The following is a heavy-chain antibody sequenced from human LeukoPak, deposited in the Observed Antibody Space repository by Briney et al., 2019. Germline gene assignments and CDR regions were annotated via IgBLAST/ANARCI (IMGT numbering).Heavy chain of an antibody. D-gene: IGHD2-2*01. CDR1: CYSFTSYW. J-gene: IGHJ3*02. V-gene: IGHV5-51*01. CDR2: IYHGDSDT. Sequence: GESLQISCYGSCYSFTSYWIGWGRRQAGKGGEWMGIIYHGDSDTRYNPSFQGQVTISADKSISTAYLQWSSLKASDTAMYYCARSPIVVVPAAIMFDAFDIWGQGTMVTVSS. CDR3: ARSPIVVVPAAIMFDAFDI.